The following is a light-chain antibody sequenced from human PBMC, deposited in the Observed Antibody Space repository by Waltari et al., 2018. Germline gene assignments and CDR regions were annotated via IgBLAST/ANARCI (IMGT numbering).Light chain of an antibody. V-gene: IGKV1-5*03. Sequence: TQFPSTLSASVGDTVTITCRASQSISNWLAWYQQKPGKAPKLLIHTTSNLETGVPSRFSGRGSGTQFTLTISSLQPDDLATYYCQHYISAPWTFGQGTKVEI. CDR2: TTS. CDR3: QHYISAPWT. J-gene: IGKJ1*01. CDR1: QSISNW.